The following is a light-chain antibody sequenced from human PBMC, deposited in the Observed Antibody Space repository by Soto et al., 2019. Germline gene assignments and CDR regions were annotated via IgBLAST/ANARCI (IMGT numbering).Light chain of an antibody. J-gene: IGLJ3*02. V-gene: IGLV2-23*01. Sequence: QSALTQPASVSGSLGQSITISCTGTSSDVGSYKSVSWYQNHPGKAPKLMIYEGSKRTSGVSNRFSGSNSGNTASLTISVLQAEDEADYYCCSYAGTRTPTFGGGTKVTVL. CDR2: EGS. CDR3: CSYAGTRTPT. CDR1: SSDVGSYKS.